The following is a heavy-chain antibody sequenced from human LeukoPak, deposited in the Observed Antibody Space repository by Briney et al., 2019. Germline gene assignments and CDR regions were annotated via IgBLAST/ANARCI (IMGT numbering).Heavy chain of an antibody. CDR1: GFTFSSNG. CDR3: ARVRAGYAFDI. D-gene: IGHD5-24*01. J-gene: IGHJ3*02. V-gene: IGHV3-23*01. Sequence: GGSLRLSCAASGFTFSSNGMSWVRQAPGKGLEWVSAISGSGGSTYYADSVKGRFTISRDNSKNTLYLQMNSLRAEDTAVYYCARVRAGYAFDIWGQGTMVTASS. CDR2: ISGSGGST.